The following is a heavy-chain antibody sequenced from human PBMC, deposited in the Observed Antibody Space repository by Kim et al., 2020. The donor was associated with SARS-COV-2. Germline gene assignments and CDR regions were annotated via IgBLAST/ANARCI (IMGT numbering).Heavy chain of an antibody. CDR1: GYTFTGYY. V-gene: IGHV1-2*06. D-gene: IGHD3-22*01. CDR2: INPNSGGT. CDR3: ARDGVYYYDSTVALSDY. J-gene: IGHJ4*02. Sequence: ASVKVSCKASGYTFTGYYMQWVRQAPGQGLEWMGRINPNSGGTNYAQKFQGRVTMTRDTSISTAYMELSRLRSDDTAVYYCARDGVYYYDSTVALSDYWGQGTLVTVSS.